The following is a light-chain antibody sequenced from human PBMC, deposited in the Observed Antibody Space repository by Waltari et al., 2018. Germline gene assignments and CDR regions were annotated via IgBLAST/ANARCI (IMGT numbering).Light chain of an antibody. CDR1: TSNIGNNF. V-gene: IGLV1-47*01. Sequence: QFMLTQPPSASGTPGQRVSISCSGTTSNIGNNFLFWYQQFPGAAPKLLIFRSHQRPSGVPDRFSGSKSGTSGYLVSSGLRPEDEADYYCASWDDGLSGVLFGGGTKVTVL. CDR3: ASWDDGLSGVL. J-gene: IGLJ2*01. CDR2: RSH.